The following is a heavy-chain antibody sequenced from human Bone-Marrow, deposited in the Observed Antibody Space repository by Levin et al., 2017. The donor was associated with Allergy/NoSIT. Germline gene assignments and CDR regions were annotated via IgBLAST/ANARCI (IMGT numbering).Heavy chain of an antibody. D-gene: IGHD3-3*01. CDR3: ATDYDFWSGSINPNWFDP. CDR1: GGTFSSYA. Sequence: RASVKVSCKASGGTFSSYAISWVRQAPGQGLEWMGRIIPILGIANYAQKFQGRVTITADKSTSTAYMELSSLRSEDTAVYYCATDYDFWSGSINPNWFDPWGQGTLVTVSS. V-gene: IGHV1-69*04. J-gene: IGHJ5*02. CDR2: IIPILGIA.